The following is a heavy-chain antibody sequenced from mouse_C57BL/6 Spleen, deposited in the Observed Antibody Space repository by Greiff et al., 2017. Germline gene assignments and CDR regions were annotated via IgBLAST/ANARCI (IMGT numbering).Heavy chain of an antibody. D-gene: IGHD4-1*01. CDR1: GFSLTSYG. CDR2: IWSGGST. Sequence: QVQLKQSGPGLVQPSQSLSITCTVSGFSLTSYGVHWVRQSPGKGLEWLGVIWSGGSTDYNAAFISRLSISKDNSKSQVFFKMNSLQADDTAIYYCARRNWDSYAMDYWGQGTSVTVSS. V-gene: IGHV2-2*01. J-gene: IGHJ4*01. CDR3: ARRNWDSYAMDY.